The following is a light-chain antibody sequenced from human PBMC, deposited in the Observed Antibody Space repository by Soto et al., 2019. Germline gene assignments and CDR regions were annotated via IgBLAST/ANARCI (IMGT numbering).Light chain of an antibody. J-gene: IGKJ1*01. CDR3: QQYGGSPQP. V-gene: IGKV3-20*01. CDR1: QSVSKY. CDR2: GAS. Sequence: EIVLTQSPGTLALSPGEGATLSCRASQSVSKYLAWYQQKPGQAPRLLIYGASSRATGIPDSFSGSGSGTDFTLTFSRLEPEDFAVYYCQQYGGSPQPFGKGTKV.